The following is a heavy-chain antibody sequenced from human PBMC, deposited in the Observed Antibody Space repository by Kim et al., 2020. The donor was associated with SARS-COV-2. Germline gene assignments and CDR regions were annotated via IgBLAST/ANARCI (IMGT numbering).Heavy chain of an antibody. D-gene: IGHD1-26*01. J-gene: IGHJ6*02. CDR2: ISAYNGNT. V-gene: IGHV1-18*01. Sequence: ASVKVSCKASGYTFTSYGISWVRQAPGQGLEWMGWISAYNGNTNYAQKLQGRVTMTTDTSTSTAYMELRSLRSDDTAVYYWARGGSYSGYYYGMDVWGQGTPGTVPS. CDR3: ARGGSYSGYYYGMDV. CDR1: GYTFTSYG.